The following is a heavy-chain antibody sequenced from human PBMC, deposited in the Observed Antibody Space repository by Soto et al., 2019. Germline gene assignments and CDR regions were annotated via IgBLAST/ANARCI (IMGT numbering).Heavy chain of an antibody. V-gene: IGHV1-69*12. CDR1: GGTFSSYA. Sequence: QVQLVQSGAEVKKPGSSVKVSCKAFGGTFSSYAINWIRQAPGQGLEWMGGIIPIFGTTTYAQRFQARVTITADESTSTAYMELSSLKSEDTAVYYCARDGGAATFVYWGQGTLVTVSS. J-gene: IGHJ4*02. D-gene: IGHD1-26*01. CDR3: ARDGGAATFVY. CDR2: IIPIFGTT.